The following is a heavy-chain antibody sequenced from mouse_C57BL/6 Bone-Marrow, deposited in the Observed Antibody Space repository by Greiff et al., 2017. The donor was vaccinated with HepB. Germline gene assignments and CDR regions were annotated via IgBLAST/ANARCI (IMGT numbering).Heavy chain of an antibody. CDR1: GYTFTSYW. CDR2: IDPSDSYT. J-gene: IGHJ2*01. CDR3: ARKRVLGYYFDY. Sequence: VQLQQSGAELVKPGASVKLSCKASGYTFTSYWMQWVKQRPGQGLEWIGEIDPSDSYTNYNQKFKGKATLTVDTSSSTAYMQLSSLTSEDSAVYYCARKRVLGYYFDYWGQGTTLTVSS. D-gene: IGHD1-1*01. V-gene: IGHV1-50*01.